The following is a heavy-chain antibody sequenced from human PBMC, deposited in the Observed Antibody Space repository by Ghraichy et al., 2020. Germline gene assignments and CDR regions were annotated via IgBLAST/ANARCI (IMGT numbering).Heavy chain of an antibody. CDR2: IGGSGINT. D-gene: IGHD4-11*01. Sequence: GGSLRLSCAGSGFTFNNYVMSWVRQAPGEGLEWVSSIGGSGINTYYADLAKGRFTISRDNSKNTLYLHMNSLKTEDTAVYYCAKDPLIYRQQYTDAFDVWGRGTVAIFSS. CDR3: AKDPLIYRQQYTDAFDV. CDR1: GFTFNNYV. V-gene: IGHV3-23*01. J-gene: IGHJ3*01.